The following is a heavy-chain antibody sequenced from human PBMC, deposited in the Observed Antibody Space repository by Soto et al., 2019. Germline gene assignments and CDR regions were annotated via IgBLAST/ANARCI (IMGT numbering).Heavy chain of an antibody. J-gene: IGHJ6*02. V-gene: IGHV3-30-3*01. Sequence: QVQLVESGGGVVQPGRSLRLSCAASGFIFSTYAMHWVRQAPGKGLEWVALISYDGGNEYYADSVKGRFTISRDDSEKTLYLQMIGLRADDTAVYYCTRDSGIVLVPVTIMDVWGQGTTVTVSS. CDR2: ISYDGGNE. D-gene: IGHD2-2*01. CDR1: GFIFSTYA. CDR3: TRDSGIVLVPVTIMDV.